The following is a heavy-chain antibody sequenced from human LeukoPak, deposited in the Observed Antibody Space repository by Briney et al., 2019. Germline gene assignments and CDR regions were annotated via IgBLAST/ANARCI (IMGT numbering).Heavy chain of an antibody. D-gene: IGHD3-9*01. CDR1: GFTFSSYA. V-gene: IGHV3-30*04. CDR2: ISYDGSNK. Sequence: GGSLRLSCAASGFTFSSYAMHWVRQAPGKGLEWVAVISYDGSNKYYADSGKGRFTISRDNSKNTLYLQMNSLRAEDTAVYYCARWNYDILTGYYYLFDYWGQGTLVTVSS. J-gene: IGHJ4*02. CDR3: ARWNYDILTGYYYLFDY.